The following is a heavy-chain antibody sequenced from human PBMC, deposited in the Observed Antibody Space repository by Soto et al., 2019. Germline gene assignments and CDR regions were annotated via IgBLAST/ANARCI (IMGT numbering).Heavy chain of an antibody. CDR2: ISAYNGNT. CDR3: ARGGVYYDILTGNPYNWFDP. Sequence: ASVKVSCKASGYTFTSYGISWVRQGSGQGLERMVWISAYNGNTNYTQKLQGRVTMTTDTSTSTAYMELRSLRSDDTAVYYCARGGVYYDILTGNPYNWFDPWGQGTLVTVSS. D-gene: IGHD3-9*01. CDR1: GYTFTSYG. J-gene: IGHJ5*02. V-gene: IGHV1-18*01.